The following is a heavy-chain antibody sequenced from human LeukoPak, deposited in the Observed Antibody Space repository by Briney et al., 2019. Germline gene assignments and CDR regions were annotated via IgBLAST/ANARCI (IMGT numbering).Heavy chain of an antibody. D-gene: IGHD4-17*01. V-gene: IGHV3-7*01. Sequence: GGSLRLSCAASGFTFSSYWMSWVRQAPGKGLEWVANIKQDGSEKYYVDSVKGRFTISRDNAKNSLYLQMNSLRAEDTAVYYCARGHWKTTVTRIDYWGQGTLVTVSS. CDR3: ARGHWKTTVTRIDY. CDR2: IKQDGSEK. CDR1: GFTFSSYW. J-gene: IGHJ4*02.